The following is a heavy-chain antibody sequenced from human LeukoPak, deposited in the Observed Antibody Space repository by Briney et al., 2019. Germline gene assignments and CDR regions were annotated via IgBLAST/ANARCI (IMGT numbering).Heavy chain of an antibody. D-gene: IGHD5-24*01. Sequence: SEILSLTCDVYGGSCDDYYCSWIRQPPGKGLEWIGEIHPSEGFYYNSSLVSRVTISIDPSKTHFSLRLASVTAADTAFYYCARGRDRSKAGDHWGQGSLVTVSS. CDR3: ARGRDRSKAGDH. V-gene: IGHV4-34*01. CDR1: GGSCDDYY. J-gene: IGHJ4*02. CDR2: IHPSEGF.